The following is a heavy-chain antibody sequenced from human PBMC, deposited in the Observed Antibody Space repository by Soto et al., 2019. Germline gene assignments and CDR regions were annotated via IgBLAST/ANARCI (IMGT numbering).Heavy chain of an antibody. J-gene: IGHJ4*02. CDR1: GFTFSSYA. CDR2: ISGSGGST. Sequence: GGSLRLSCAASGFTFSSYAMSWVRQAPGKGLEWVSAISGSGGSTYYADSVKGRFTISRDNSKNTRYLQMNSLRAEDTAVYYCAKGYDFWSGYNPHLDYWGQGTLVTVSS. D-gene: IGHD3-3*01. V-gene: IGHV3-23*01. CDR3: AKGYDFWSGYNPHLDY.